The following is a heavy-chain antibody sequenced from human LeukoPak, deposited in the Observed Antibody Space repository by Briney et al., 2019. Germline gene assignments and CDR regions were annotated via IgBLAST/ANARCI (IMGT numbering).Heavy chain of an antibody. V-gene: IGHV3-30*04. CDR2: ISYDGSNK. D-gene: IGHD2-15*01. CDR3: ARQSNLGYCSGGSCYYPPDFDY. J-gene: IGHJ4*02. CDR1: GFTFSSYA. Sequence: GGSLRLSCAASGFTFSSYAMHWVRQAPGKGLEWVAVISYDGSNKYYADSVKGRFTTSRDNSKNTLYLQMNSLRAEDTAVYYCARQSNLGYCSGGSCYYPPDFDYWGQGTLVTVSS.